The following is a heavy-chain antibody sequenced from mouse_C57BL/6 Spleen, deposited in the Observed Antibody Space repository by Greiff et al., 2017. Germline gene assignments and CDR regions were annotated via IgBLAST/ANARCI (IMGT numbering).Heavy chain of an antibody. D-gene: IGHD1-1*01. V-gene: IGHV1-9*01. CDR3: ARFYYYGSSYDYAMDY. J-gene: IGHJ4*01. Sequence: QVQLQQSGAELMKPGASVKLSCKATGYTFTGYWIEWVKQRPGHGLEWIGEILPGSGSTNYNEKFKGKATFTADTSSNTAYMQLRSLTTEDSAIYYCARFYYYGSSYDYAMDYWGQGTSVTVSS. CDR2: ILPGSGST. CDR1: GYTFTGYW.